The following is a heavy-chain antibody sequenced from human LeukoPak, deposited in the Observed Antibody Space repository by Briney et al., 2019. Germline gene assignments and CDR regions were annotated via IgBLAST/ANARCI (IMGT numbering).Heavy chain of an antibody. D-gene: IGHD1-26*01. V-gene: IGHV4-39*01. Sequence: SETLSLTCTVSGGSISGSGYYWGWIRQPPGKGLEWIGSIYSSGSTYYNASLQSRVTISIETSKNQISLRLNSVTAADTAMYYCAKSGGYGLIDYWGQGTLVTVSS. CDR1: GGSISGSGYY. CDR2: IYSSGST. CDR3: AKSGGYGLIDY. J-gene: IGHJ4*02.